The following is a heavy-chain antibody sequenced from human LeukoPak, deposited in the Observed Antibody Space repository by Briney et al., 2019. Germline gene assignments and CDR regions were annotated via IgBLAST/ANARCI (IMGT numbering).Heavy chain of an antibody. Sequence: GASVKVSCKASGYTFTGYYMHWVRRAPGQGLEWMGWINPNSGGTNYAQKFQGRVTMTRDTSISTAYMELSRLRSDDTAVYYCARALSFDWLLYGYWGQGTLVTVSS. CDR3: ARALSFDWLLYGY. CDR2: INPNSGGT. D-gene: IGHD3-9*01. V-gene: IGHV1-2*02. CDR1: GYTFTGYY. J-gene: IGHJ4*02.